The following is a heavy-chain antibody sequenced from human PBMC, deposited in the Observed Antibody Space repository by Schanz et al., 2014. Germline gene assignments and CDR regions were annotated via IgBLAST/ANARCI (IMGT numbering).Heavy chain of an antibody. Sequence: EVQLLESGGGLVQPGGSLKLSCTASGLIFSNYVMSWVRQAPGKGLEWVSLISDSGDTAYYADSVKGRFTISRDNTKNSLFLQLNSLRADDTAVYYCAKGRFGELSAFDIWGQGTMVTVSS. CDR2: ISDSGDTA. CDR1: GLIFSNYV. J-gene: IGHJ3*02. CDR3: AKGRFGELSAFDI. V-gene: IGHV3-23*01. D-gene: IGHD3-10*01.